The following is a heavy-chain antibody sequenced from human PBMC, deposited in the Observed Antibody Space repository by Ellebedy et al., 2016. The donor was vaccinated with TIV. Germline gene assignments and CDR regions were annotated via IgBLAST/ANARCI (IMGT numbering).Heavy chain of an antibody. CDR3: ASPSWSQFHAFDI. V-gene: IGHV1-46*01. J-gene: IGHJ3*02. CDR2: INPSGGST. Sequence: AASVKVSCKASGYTFSGYYIHWVRQAPGQGLEWMGIINPSGGSTSYTQKFQGRVTMTRDTSTSTVYMELSSLRSEDTAVYYCASPSWSQFHAFDIWGQGTMVTVSS. D-gene: IGHD1-26*01. CDR1: GYTFSGYY.